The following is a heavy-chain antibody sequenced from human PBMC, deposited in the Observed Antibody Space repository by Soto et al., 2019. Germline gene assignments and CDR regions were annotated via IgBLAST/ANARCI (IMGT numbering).Heavy chain of an antibody. CDR3: ARESYYGSGATVVGY. D-gene: IGHD3-10*01. CDR1: GSSISNFY. Sequence: SETLSLTCTVSGSSISNFYWSWIRQPPGKGLEWIGYIYYSGTTSYNPSLNSRVTISVDTSKNQFSLKLNSVTAADTAVYYCARESYYGSGATVVGYWGLGTLVT. J-gene: IGHJ4*02. V-gene: IGHV4-59*01. CDR2: IYYSGTT.